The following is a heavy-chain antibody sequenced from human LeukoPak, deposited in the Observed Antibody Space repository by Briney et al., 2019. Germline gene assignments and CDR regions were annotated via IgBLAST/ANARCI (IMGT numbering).Heavy chain of an antibody. CDR1: GYTFTNYA. CDR2: INAGNGNT. CDR3: ARDLKQFGGWFDY. V-gene: IGHV1-3*01. Sequence: ASVKVSCKASGYTFTNYAIHWVRQAPGQRLEWMGWINAGNGNTKYSPKFQGRVTITRDTSASTAYMELSSLRSEDTAVYYCARDLKQFGGWFDYWGQGTLVTASS. D-gene: IGHD6-19*01. J-gene: IGHJ4*02.